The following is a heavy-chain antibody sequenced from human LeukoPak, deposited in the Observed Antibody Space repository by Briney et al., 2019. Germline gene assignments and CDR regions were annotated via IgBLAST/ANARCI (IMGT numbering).Heavy chain of an antibody. J-gene: IGHJ4*02. CDR2: STGSGGTT. Sequence: GGSLRLSCAASGFTFSSYAMTWVRQAPGKGLEWVSASTGSGGTTYYADSVMGRFTISRDNSKNTLYLQVNSLRADDTAVYYCAKFGGRLSMIRESGRVDYWGQGTLVTVSS. D-gene: IGHD3-10*01. CDR1: GFTFSSYA. CDR3: AKFGGRLSMIRESGRVDY. V-gene: IGHV3-23*01.